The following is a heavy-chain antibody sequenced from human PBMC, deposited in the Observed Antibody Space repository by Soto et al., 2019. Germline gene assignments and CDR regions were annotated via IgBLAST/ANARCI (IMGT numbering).Heavy chain of an antibody. J-gene: IGHJ3*01. V-gene: IGHV3-23*01. CDR3: AKDYSPFGYADGDDFDV. CDR2: ISGSGRST. D-gene: IGHD5-12*01. CDR1: GFTFGSYA. Sequence: GSLRLSCAASGFTFGSYAMSWVRQAPGKGLEWVSIISGSGRSTNYADSVKGRFTISRDNSKGTLYVQMNSLRAEDTAVYYCAKDYSPFGYADGDDFDVWGQGTMVPVSS.